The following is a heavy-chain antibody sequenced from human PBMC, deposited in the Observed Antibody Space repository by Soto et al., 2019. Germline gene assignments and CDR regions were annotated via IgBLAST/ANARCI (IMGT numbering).Heavy chain of an antibody. V-gene: IGHV1-18*04. Sequence: ASVKVSCKASGYTFSRYGISWVRQAPGQGLEWMGWISPYNGNTNYAQKLQVRFTMTTDTSTSTAYMELRSLRSDDTAVYYCARFRYCSGGRCYSPLNDAFDIWGQGTMVTVSS. J-gene: IGHJ3*02. CDR2: ISPYNGNT. D-gene: IGHD2-15*01. CDR3: ARFRYCSGGRCYSPLNDAFDI. CDR1: GYTFSRYG.